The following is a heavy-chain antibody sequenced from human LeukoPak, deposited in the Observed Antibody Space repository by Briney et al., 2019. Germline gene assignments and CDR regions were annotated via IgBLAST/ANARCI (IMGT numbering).Heavy chain of an antibody. CDR2: IAYSGSA. CDR3: ARGKHDY. V-gene: IGHV4-39*07. Sequence: PSETLSLTCTVSGGSVSATNYYCGWVRQSPGKGLEWIGSIAYSGSAFYNPSLKSRVTMSVDTSQNHFSLKLSSVTAADTAVYYCARGKHDYWGQGTLVSVSS. J-gene: IGHJ4*02. CDR1: GGSVSATNYY.